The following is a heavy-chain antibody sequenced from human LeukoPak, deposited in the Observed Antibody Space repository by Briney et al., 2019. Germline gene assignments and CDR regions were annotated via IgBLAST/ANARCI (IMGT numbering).Heavy chain of an antibody. V-gene: IGHV1-3*01. CDR1: GYTFTSYA. D-gene: IGHD1-26*01. CDR3: ARGGSYHRYFDY. Sequence: GASVKVSCKASGYTFTSYAMHWVRQAPGQRLEWMGWINAGNGNTKYSQKFQGRVTITRDTSASTAYMELSSLRSEDTAVYYCARGGSYHRYFDYWGQGTLVTVSS. J-gene: IGHJ4*02. CDR2: INAGNGNT.